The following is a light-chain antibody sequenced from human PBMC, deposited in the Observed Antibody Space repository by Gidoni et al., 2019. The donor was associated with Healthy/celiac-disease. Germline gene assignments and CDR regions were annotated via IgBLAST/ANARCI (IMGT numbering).Light chain of an antibody. CDR1: QSISSY. V-gene: IGKV1-39*01. Sequence: DIQMTQSPSSLSATVGDRVTITCRASQSISSYLNWYQQKPGKAPKLLIYAASSLQSGVPSRFSGSGSGTDFTLTISSLQAEDLATYYCQQSYSTPWTFGQXTKVEIK. J-gene: IGKJ1*01. CDR2: AAS. CDR3: QQSYSTPWT.